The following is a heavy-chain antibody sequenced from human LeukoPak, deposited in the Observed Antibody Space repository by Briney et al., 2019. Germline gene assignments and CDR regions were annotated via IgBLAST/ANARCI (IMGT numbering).Heavy chain of an antibody. D-gene: IGHD5-24*01. J-gene: IGHJ4*02. CDR2: IYYSGST. CDR1: GGSISSYY. CDR3: ARRQGYGDGYLFDY. V-gene: IGHV4-59*01. Sequence: SETLSLTCTVSGGSISSYYWSWIRQPPGKGLEWIGYIYYSGSTNYNPSLKSRVTISVDTSKNQFSLKLSSVTAADTAVYCCARRQGYGDGYLFDYWGQGTLVTVSS.